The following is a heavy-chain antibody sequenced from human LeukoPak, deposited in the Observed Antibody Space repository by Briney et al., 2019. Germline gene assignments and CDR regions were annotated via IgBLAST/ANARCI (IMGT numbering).Heavy chain of an antibody. CDR3: ARASYEYGDYYFDY. V-gene: IGHV4-31*03. CDR1: GDSISSGGYY. Sequence: AQTLSLICTVSGDSISSGGYYWNSVCQHPGKGLERIGYIYYSGSSYYTPSLQSRVTMSVYMCKNQFSLKLSSVTAADTGVYYCARASYEYGDYYFDYWGQGTLVTVSS. CDR2: IYYSGSS. J-gene: IGHJ4*02. D-gene: IGHD4-17*01.